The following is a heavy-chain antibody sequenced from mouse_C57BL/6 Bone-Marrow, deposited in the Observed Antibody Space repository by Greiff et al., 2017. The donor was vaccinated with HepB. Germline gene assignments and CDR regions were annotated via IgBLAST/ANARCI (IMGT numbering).Heavy chain of an antibody. CDR3: ARDGYRYYLDY. J-gene: IGHJ4*01. CDR2: IFPGSGST. Sequence: QVQLQQPGAELVKPGASVKMSCKASGYTFTSYWITWVKQRPGQGLEWIGDIFPGSGSTNYNEKFKSKATLTVDTSSNTAYMQLSSLTSEDSAVYYCARDGYRYYLDYWGQGTSVTVSS. CDR1: GYTFTSYW. D-gene: IGHD2-12*01. V-gene: IGHV1-55*01.